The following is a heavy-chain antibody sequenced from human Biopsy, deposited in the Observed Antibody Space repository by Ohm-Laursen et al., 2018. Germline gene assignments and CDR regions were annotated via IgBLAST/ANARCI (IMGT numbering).Heavy chain of an antibody. CDR1: GGTFSNYA. V-gene: IGHV1-69*17. D-gene: IGHD3-3*01. Sequence: GSSAKVSCKVSGGTFSNYAISWVRQAPGEGLEWMGGIIAVSGLVNYAPKFQGRVSITADKSTTTAYMELSNLKSEDTAVYYCATPFQYYDSWGGYPPFDHWGQGTLVTVSS. J-gene: IGHJ4*02. CDR2: IIAVSGLV. CDR3: ATPFQYYDSWGGYPPFDH.